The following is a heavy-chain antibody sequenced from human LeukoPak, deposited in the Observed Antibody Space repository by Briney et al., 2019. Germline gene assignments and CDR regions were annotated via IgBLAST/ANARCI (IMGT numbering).Heavy chain of an antibody. CDR3: ARDGEQQRDYYYYYYMDV. V-gene: IGHV1-69*13. CDR1: GGTFSSYA. CDR2: IIPIFGTA. D-gene: IGHD6-13*01. Sequence: ASVKVSCKASGGTFSSYAISWVRQAPGQGLEWMGGIIPIFGTANYAQKFQGRVTITADESTSTAYMELSSLRSEDTAVYYCARDGEQQRDYYYYYYMDVWGKGTTVTVSS. J-gene: IGHJ6*03.